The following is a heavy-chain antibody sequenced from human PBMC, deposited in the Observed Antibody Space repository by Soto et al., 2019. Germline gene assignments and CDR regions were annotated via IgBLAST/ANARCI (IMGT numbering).Heavy chain of an antibody. CDR2: IYSASST. Sequence: EVQLLDSGGGLIQPGGSLRLSGAASGFTFSQNYMSWFPQAPGEGLEWVSVIYSASSTYYADSVKGRFTISRDNSKNTLYLQMNSLRAEDTAVYYCARDTDYYGMDVWGQGTTVTVSS. CDR3: ARDTDYYGMDV. CDR1: GFTFSQNY. D-gene: IGHD4-17*01. J-gene: IGHJ6*02. V-gene: IGHV3-53*01.